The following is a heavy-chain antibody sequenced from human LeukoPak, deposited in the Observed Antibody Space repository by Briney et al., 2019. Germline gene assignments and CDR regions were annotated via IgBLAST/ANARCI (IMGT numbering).Heavy chain of an antibody. Sequence: PSETLSLPCPVSGVSISSYYWSWIRPPPGKGLEWIGYIYYSGSTNYNPSLKSRVTISVDTSKNQFSLKLSSVTAADTAVYYCARLGRTSYWYFDLWGRGTLVTVSS. V-gene: IGHV4-59*08. D-gene: IGHD2-2*01. CDR2: IYYSGST. CDR3: ARLGRTSYWYFDL. J-gene: IGHJ2*01. CDR1: GVSISSYY.